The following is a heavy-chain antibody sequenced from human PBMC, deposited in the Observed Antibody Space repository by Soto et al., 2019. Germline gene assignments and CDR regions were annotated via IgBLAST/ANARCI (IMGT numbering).Heavy chain of an antibody. CDR3: AKGGYSSGWTDY. V-gene: IGHV5-10-1*01. Sequence: GESLKISCKGSGYSFTSYCISWVRQMPGKGLEWMGRIDPSDSYTNYSPSFQGHVTISADKSISTAYLQWSSLKASDTAMYYCAKGGYSSGWTDYWGQGTLVTVSS. CDR1: GYSFTSYC. D-gene: IGHD6-19*01. J-gene: IGHJ4*02. CDR2: IDPSDSYT.